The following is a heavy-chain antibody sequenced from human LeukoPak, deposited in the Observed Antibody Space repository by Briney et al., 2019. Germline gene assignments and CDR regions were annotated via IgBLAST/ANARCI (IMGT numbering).Heavy chain of an antibody. CDR1: GFTFSHYY. Sequence: GGSLRLSCAASGFTFSHYYMSWIRQAPGKGLEWVSYISSSGSTIYYADSVKGRFTISRDNAKNSLFLQMNSLRAEDTAVYYCARDRGFCSGGSCFPNFDFWGQGTLVTVSS. CDR2: ISSSGSTI. CDR3: ARDRGFCSGGSCFPNFDF. D-gene: IGHD2-15*01. V-gene: IGHV3-11*01. J-gene: IGHJ4*02.